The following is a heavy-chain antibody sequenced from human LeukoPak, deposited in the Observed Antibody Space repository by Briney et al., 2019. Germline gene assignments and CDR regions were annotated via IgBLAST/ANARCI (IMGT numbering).Heavy chain of an antibody. CDR2: IHYDGSNQ. Sequence: GGSLRLSCAASGFYFANYAMSWVRQAPGKGLEWVAYIHYDGSNQQYADSVKGRFSISRDNSKNMLNLQMNSLRAEDTAVYYCAKDRCSNGIGCLYYYMDVWGKGSTVTIYS. J-gene: IGHJ6*03. CDR1: GFYFANYA. D-gene: IGHD2-8*01. CDR3: AKDRCSNGIGCLYYYMDV. V-gene: IGHV3-30*02.